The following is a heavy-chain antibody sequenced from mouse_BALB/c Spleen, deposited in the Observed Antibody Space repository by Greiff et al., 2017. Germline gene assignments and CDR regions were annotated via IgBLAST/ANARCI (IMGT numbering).Heavy chain of an antibody. CDR1: GFTFTDYY. CDR2: IRNKANGDTT. CDR3: AGDWSYDAMDY. V-gene: IGHV7-3*02. J-gene: IGHJ4*01. Sequence: EVHLVESGAGLVQPGGSLRLSCATSGFTFTDYYMSWVRQPPGKALEWLGFIRNKANGDTTEYSVSVKGRFTNYRDNSQSILYLQLNTLRAEDRATYSCAGDWSYDAMDYWGQGTSVTVSS.